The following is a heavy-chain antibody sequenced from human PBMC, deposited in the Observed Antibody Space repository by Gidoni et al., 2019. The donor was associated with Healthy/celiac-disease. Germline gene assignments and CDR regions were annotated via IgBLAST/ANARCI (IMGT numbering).Heavy chain of an antibody. CDR3: ARADYYGSGSFDAFDI. CDR1: GGSITSTSYY. D-gene: IGHD3-10*01. CDR2: IYCSGST. Sequence: QLQLQASGPGLVKPSETLSLTCTVSGGSITSTSYYWGWIRQPPGKGLEWIGSIYCSGSTYYNPSLKSRVTISVDTSKNQFSLKLSSVTAADTAVYYWARADYYGSGSFDAFDIWGQGTMVTVSA. J-gene: IGHJ3*02. V-gene: IGHV4-39*07.